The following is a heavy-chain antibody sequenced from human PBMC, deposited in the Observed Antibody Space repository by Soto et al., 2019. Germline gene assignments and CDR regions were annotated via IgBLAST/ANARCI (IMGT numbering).Heavy chain of an antibody. V-gene: IGHV1-3*01. Sequence: QVQLVQSGAEVKKPGSSVKVSCKASGYTFTNYAIHWVRQAPGQRLEWMGWINAGNGNTKYSQKFQDRVTITRDTSASTVYMALSSLRFEDTAVYYCARDQQLDTGNFDYWGQGTLVTVSS. CDR1: GYTFTNYA. CDR2: INAGNGNT. CDR3: ARDQQLDTGNFDY. D-gene: IGHD1-1*01. J-gene: IGHJ4*02.